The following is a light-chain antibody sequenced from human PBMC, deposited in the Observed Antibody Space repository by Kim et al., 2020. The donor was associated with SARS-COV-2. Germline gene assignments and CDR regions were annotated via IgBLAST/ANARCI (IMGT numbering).Light chain of an antibody. J-gene: IGKJ1*01. V-gene: IGKV3-20*01. CDR2: GAA. CDR1: QSVSSSY. Sequence: PGERATLPGRASQSVSSSYFGWYQQKPGQAPRLLIYGAASRATGIPDRFSGSGSGTDFTLTISRLETEDFAVYYCQQYGSSPWTFGQGSKVDIK. CDR3: QQYGSSPWT.